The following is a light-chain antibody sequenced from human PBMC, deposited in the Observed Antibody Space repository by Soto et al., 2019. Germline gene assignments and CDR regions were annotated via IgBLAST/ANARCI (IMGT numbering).Light chain of an antibody. J-gene: IGKJ2*01. CDR3: QQYNAFYT. V-gene: IGKV1-5*01. Sequence: DIQMTQSPPTLSASVGDRVTITCRADQSINRWLAWYQQKPGRAPKLLIYDVSTLQSGVPSRFSGSGSETEFILTISSLQPDDFATYYCQQYNAFYTFGQGTRVEIK. CDR2: DVS. CDR1: QSINRW.